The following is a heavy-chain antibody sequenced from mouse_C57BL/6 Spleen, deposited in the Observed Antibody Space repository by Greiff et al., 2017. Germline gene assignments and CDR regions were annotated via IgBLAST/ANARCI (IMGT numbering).Heavy chain of an antibody. D-gene: IGHD2-4*01. CDR3: ASLYYDCCLDY. CDR2: ISSGGSYT. V-gene: IGHV5-6*01. CDR1: GFTFSSYG. J-gene: IGHJ2*01. Sequence: EVNVVESGGELVKPGGSLKLSCAASGFTFSSYGMSWVRQTPDKRLEWVATISSGGSYTYYPDSVKGRFTIARDKAKNTLYLQMSSLKAEDTAMYYCASLYYDCCLDYWGQGTTLTVSS.